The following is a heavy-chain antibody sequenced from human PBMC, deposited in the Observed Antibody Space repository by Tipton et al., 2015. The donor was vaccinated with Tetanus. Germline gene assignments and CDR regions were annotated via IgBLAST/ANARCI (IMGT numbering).Heavy chain of an antibody. V-gene: IGHV1-3*01. CDR2: INAFNGDT. D-gene: IGHD6-6*01. CDR3: ARGQLVKYGFYYGMDV. CDR1: GFSFAAYA. Sequence: QVQLVQSGAEVKKPGASVKVSCKASGFSFAAYAIHWVRQAPGQRFEWMGWINAFNGDTRYSQRFQGRLTIKRDTSATTAFMELSSLRSDDASVYYCARGQLVKYGFYYGMDVWGQGTTVTV. J-gene: IGHJ6*02.